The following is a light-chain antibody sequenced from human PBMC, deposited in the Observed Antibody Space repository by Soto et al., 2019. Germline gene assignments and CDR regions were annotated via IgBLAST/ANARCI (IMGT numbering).Light chain of an antibody. Sequence: EIVLTQSPATLSLSPGERATLSCRASQSVSSYLAWYQQKPGQAPRLLIYDASNRATGIPARFSGSGSGTDFTLTISSLVPDDFAVYYCQQRSNWPTFGQGTKLEIK. CDR3: QQRSNWPT. J-gene: IGKJ2*01. CDR1: QSVSSY. V-gene: IGKV3-11*01. CDR2: DAS.